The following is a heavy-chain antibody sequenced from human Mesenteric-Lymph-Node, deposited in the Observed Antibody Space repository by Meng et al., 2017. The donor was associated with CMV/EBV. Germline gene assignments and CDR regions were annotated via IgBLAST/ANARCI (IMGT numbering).Heavy chain of an antibody. CDR1: GGSVSSGSYY. CDR2: IYYSGST. J-gene: IGHJ6*02. V-gene: IGHV4-61*01. CDR3: ARVGYCSNTGCFQSYYYYGMDV. D-gene: IGHD2-2*01. Sequence: SETLSLTCTVSGGSVSSGSYYWSWIRQPPGKGLEWIGYIYYSGSTNYNPSLKSRVTISVDTSKNQFSLKLSSVTAADTAVYYCARVGYCSNTGCFQSYYYYGMDVWGQGTTVTVSS.